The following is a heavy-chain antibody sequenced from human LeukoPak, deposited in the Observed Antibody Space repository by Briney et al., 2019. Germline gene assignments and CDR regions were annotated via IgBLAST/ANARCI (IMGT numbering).Heavy chain of an antibody. J-gene: IGHJ4*02. CDR2: IYTSGST. V-gene: IGHV4-61*02. D-gene: IGHD3-10*01. CDR3: ARVGFGELLPDY. Sequence: TSETLSLTCTVSGGSISSGSYYWSCIRRPAGKGLECIGRIYTSGSTNYNPSLKSRVTISVDTSKNQFSLKLSSVTAADTAVYYCARVGFGELLPDYWGQGTLVTVSS. CDR1: GGSISSGSYY.